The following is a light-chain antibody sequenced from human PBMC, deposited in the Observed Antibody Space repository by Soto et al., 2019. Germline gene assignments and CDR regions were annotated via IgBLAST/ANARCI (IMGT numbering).Light chain of an antibody. V-gene: IGLV2-14*03. CDR2: DVS. CDR3: NSFTTTNTYV. Sequence: QSLLTQPSSLSGSPGQSITISCTGASSDVGGFDHVSWYQQHPGKVPRLLIYDVSSRPSGVSDRFSGSKSGNTASLTISGLQAEDEADYYCNSFTTTNTYVFGTGTKVTVL. J-gene: IGLJ1*01. CDR1: SSDVGGFDH.